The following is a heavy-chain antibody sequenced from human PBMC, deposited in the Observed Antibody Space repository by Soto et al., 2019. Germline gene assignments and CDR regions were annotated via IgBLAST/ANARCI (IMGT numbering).Heavy chain of an antibody. CDR3: AKSLLFVDHGYMDV. CDR2: IIPIQGKA. V-gene: IGHV1-69*02. J-gene: IGHJ6*03. D-gene: IGHD2-21*01. Sequence: QVQLVQSGAELKKPGSSVKVSCEASGGSFTSYSFTWVRQAPGQGLEWMGRIIPIQGKANYALKFQDRVKITADRSTMTVYMELTSLRPEDTAVYFCAKSLLFVDHGYMDVWGKGTTVTVSS. CDR1: GGSFTSYS.